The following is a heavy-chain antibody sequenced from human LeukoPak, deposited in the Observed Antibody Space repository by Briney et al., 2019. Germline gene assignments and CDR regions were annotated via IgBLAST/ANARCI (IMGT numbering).Heavy chain of an antibody. J-gene: IGHJ5*02. D-gene: IGHD6-6*01. V-gene: IGHV1-8*01. CDR2: MNPNSGNT. Sequence: ASGKVSCKASGYTFTSYDINWVRQATGQGLEWMGWMNPNSGNTGYAQKFQGRVTMTRNTSISTAYMELSSLRSEDTAVYYCARARGSIAARRGNWFDPWGQGTLVTVSS. CDR3: ARARGSIAARRGNWFDP. CDR1: GYTFTSYD.